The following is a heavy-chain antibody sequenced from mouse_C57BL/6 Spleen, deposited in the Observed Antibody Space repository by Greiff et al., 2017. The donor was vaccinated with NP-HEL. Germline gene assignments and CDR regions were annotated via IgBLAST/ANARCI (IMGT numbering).Heavy chain of an antibody. CDR3: ARSGSPLVDY. Sequence: QVQLQQSGAELVRPGASVKLSCKASGYTFPDYYINWVKQRPGQGLEWIARIYPGSGNTYYNEKFKGKATLTAEKSSSTAYMQLSSLTSEDSAVYFCARSGSPLVDYWGQGTTLTVSS. V-gene: IGHV1-76*01. J-gene: IGHJ2*01. CDR2: IYPGSGNT. CDR1: GYTFPDYY. D-gene: IGHD1-1*01.